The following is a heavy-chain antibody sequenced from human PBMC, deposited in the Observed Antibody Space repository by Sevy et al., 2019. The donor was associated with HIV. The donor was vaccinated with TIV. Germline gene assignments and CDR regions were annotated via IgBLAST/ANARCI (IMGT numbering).Heavy chain of an antibody. Sequence: GGSLRLSCTVSGFIFNNKGMHWVRQAPGRGLESVAAIFSDGTTKYYGDSVKGRFTISRDNSKNALFLQMNSLRVDDTALYYCARESGSDWYLDSWGQGTLVTVSS. J-gene: IGHJ4*02. D-gene: IGHD2-21*02. CDR2: IFSDGTTK. V-gene: IGHV3-30*12. CDR3: ARESGSDWYLDS. CDR1: GFIFNNKG.